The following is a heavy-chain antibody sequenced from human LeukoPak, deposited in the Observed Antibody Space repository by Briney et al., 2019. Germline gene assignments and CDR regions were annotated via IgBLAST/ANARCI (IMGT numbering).Heavy chain of an antibody. D-gene: IGHD3-16*01. CDR3: ARGSYRGGTSLDY. V-gene: IGHV3-21*01. Sequence: GGSLRLSCAASGFTFSSYAMNWVRQAPGKGLEWVSSISSSSSYIYYADSVKGRLTISRDNAKNSLYLQMNSLRAEDTAVYYCARGSYRGGTSLDYWGQGTLVTVSS. CDR1: GFTFSSYA. CDR2: ISSSSSYI. J-gene: IGHJ4*02.